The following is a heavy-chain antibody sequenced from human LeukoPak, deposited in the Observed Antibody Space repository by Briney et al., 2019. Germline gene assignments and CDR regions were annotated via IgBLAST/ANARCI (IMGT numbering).Heavy chain of an antibody. CDR1: GGTFSSYA. CDR3: ARYLTAGGPRLNYYMDV. Sequence: SVKVSCKASGGTFSSYAISWVRQAPGQGLEGMGGIIPIFGTANYAQKFQGRVTITTDESTSTAYMELSSLRSEDTAVYYCARYLTAGGPRLNYYMDVWGKGTTVPVSS. D-gene: IGHD2-2*01. V-gene: IGHV1-69*05. CDR2: IIPIFGTA. J-gene: IGHJ6*03.